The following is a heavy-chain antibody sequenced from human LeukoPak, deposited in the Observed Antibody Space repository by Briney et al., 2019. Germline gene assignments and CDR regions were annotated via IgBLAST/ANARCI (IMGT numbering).Heavy chain of an antibody. CDR1: GGSISSYY. Sequence: SETLSLTCTVSGGSISSYYWSWIRQPPGKGLEWVGYIYYSGSTNYNPSLKSRVTISVDTSKNQFSLKLSSVTAADTAVYYCARDRGSSGWEYYHYYGMDVWGQGTTVTVSS. J-gene: IGHJ6*02. D-gene: IGHD6-19*01. V-gene: IGHV4-59*01. CDR2: IYYSGST. CDR3: ARDRGSSGWEYYHYYGMDV.